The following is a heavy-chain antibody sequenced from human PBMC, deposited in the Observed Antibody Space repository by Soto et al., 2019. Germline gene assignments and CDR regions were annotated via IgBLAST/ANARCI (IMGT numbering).Heavy chain of an antibody. D-gene: IGHD1-7*01. CDR3: ARYEYGNYIYGVDV. CDR2: VDHRGST. CDR1: GESFSVYY. V-gene: IGHV4-34*01. J-gene: IGHJ6*04. Sequence: SETLSLTCVGSGESFSVYYWSWIRQTPGMGLEWIGEVDHRGSTTYNPSLKNRASISIDSSKNLFSLELTSVTAADKALYFCARYEYGNYIYGVDVWGKGTLITVSS.